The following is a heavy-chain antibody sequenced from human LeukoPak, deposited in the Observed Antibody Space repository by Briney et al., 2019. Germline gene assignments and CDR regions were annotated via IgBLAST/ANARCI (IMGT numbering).Heavy chain of an antibody. D-gene: IGHD3-22*01. V-gene: IGHV4-59*01. CDR2: IYYSGST. CDR3: ARVKDYYDSSGPLYFDS. J-gene: IGHJ4*02. CDR1: GASISDYY. Sequence: PSETLSLTCTVSGASISDYYWTWIRQPPGKGLEWIDYIYYSGSTNYNRSLKSRVTLSVDTSNNHVSLKVNSVTAADTAVYYCARVKDYYDSSGPLYFDSWGQGTLVTVSS.